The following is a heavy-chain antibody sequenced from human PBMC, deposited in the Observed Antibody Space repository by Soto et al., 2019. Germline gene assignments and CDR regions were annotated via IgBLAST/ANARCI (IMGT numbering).Heavy chain of an antibody. CDR3: TTEYYYDSSGYYYRDDY. Sequence: GGSLRLSCAASGFTFSNAWMSWVRQAPGKGLEWVGRIKSNTDGGTTDYAAPVKGRFTISRDDSKNTLYLQMNSLKTEDTAVYYCTTEYYYDSSGYYYRDDYWGQGTLVTVSS. D-gene: IGHD3-22*01. CDR2: IKSNTDGGTT. V-gene: IGHV3-15*01. J-gene: IGHJ4*02. CDR1: GFTFSNAW.